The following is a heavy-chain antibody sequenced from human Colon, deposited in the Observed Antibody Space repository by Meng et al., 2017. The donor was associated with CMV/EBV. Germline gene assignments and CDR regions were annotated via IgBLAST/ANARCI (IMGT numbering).Heavy chain of an antibody. CDR3: VKLHYDFWSGSYF. CDR1: GFTFSSYA. J-gene: IGHJ4*02. Sequence: GESLKISCAASGFTFSSYAMSWVRQAPGKGLEWVSVIYSGGSSTYYADSVKGRFTISRDNSKNTLYLQMNSLRAEDTAIYYCVKLHYDFWSGSYFWGQGTLVTVSS. D-gene: IGHD3-3*01. CDR2: IYSGGSST. V-gene: IGHV3-23*03.